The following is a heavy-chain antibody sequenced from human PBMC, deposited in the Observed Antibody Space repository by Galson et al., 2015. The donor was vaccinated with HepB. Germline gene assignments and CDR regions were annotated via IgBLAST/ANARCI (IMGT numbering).Heavy chain of an antibody. V-gene: IGHV3-30*03. CDR3: ASLEGWNPGYYYYGMDV. D-gene: IGHD1-1*01. J-gene: IGHJ6*02. CDR2: ISYDGSNK. Sequence: SLRLSCAASGFTFSSYGMHWVRQAPGKGLEWVAVISYDGSNKYYADSVKGRFTISRDNSKNTLYLQMNSLRAEDTAVYYCASLEGWNPGYYYYGMDVWGQGTTVTVSS. CDR1: GFTFSSYG.